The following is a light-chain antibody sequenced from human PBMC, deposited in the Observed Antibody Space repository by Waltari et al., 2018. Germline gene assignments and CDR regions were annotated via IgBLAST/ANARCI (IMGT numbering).Light chain of an antibody. Sequence: QSALTQPASVSGSPGQSITISCTGTSSDVRGYNYVSWYQQHPGKAPKLMIYDVSERPSGVSNHFSGSKSGNTASLTISGLQAEDEADYYCSSYTSSNTWVFGGGTKLTVL. V-gene: IGLV2-14*01. CDR2: DVS. CDR3: SSYTSSNTWV. CDR1: SSDVRGYNY. J-gene: IGLJ3*02.